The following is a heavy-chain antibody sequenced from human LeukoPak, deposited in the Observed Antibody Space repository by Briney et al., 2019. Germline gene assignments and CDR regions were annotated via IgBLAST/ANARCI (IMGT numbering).Heavy chain of an antibody. J-gene: IGHJ4*02. V-gene: IGHV3-23*01. D-gene: IGHD5-12*01. CDR2: ITGSGGST. CDR3: ATYVVGTKSFDF. CDR1: GFTFRSSV. Sequence: GGSLRLSCSASGFTFRSSVMSWVRQSPGQGPECVSSITGSGGSTYYADSVKDRFTISRDNSKNTLYLQMNSLRADDTAVYYCATYVVGTKSFDFWGQGTLVTVSS.